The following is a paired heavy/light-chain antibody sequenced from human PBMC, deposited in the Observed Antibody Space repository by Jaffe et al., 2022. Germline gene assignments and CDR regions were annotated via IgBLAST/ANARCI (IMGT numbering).Light chain of an antibody. CDR3: ALYMGSGIWV. V-gene: IGLV8-61*01. Sequence: QTVVTQEPSFSVSPGGTVTLTCGLSSGSVSTSYYPSWYQQTPGQAPRTLIYSTNTRSSGVPDRFSGSILGNKAALTITGAQADDESDYYCALYMGSGIWVFGGGTKLTVL. CDR1: SGSVSTSYY. J-gene: IGLJ3*02. CDR2: STN.
Heavy chain of an antibody. CDR3: MRQDGLGTYYFDY. V-gene: IGHV5-51*01. CDR1: GYSFTYW. D-gene: IGHD3-10*01. CDR2: ILPGNSDT. Sequence: EVQLVQSGAEVKKPGESLKISCQGSGYSFTYWIGWVRQMPGKGLEWMGIILPGNSDTRYSPSFQGQVTISVDKSISTAYLQWSSLKASDTAMYYCMRQDGLGTYYFDYWGQGTLVTVSS. J-gene: IGHJ4*02.